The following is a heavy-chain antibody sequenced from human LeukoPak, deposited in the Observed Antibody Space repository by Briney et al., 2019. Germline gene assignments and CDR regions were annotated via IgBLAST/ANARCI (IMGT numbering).Heavy chain of an antibody. Sequence: SETLSLTCAVYGGSFSGYYWSWIRQPPGKGLEWIGEINHSGSTNYNPSLKSRVTISVDTSKNQFSLKLSSVTAADTAVYYCARGLADKSRRILWPVRRDDAFDIWGQGTMVTVSS. J-gene: IGHJ3*02. D-gene: IGHD5-12*01. V-gene: IGHV4-34*01. CDR1: GGSFSGYY. CDR2: INHSGST. CDR3: ARGLADKSRRILWPVRRDDAFDI.